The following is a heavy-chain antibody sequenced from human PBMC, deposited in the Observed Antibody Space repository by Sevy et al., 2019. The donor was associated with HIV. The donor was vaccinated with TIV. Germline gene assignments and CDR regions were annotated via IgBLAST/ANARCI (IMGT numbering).Heavy chain of an antibody. CDR3: ARSSENYADYALQD. CDR1: RGSIGRGGSS. D-gene: IGHD4-17*01. CDR2: LYHNGDT. Sequence: SETLSLTCTVFRGSIGRGGSSWSWIRQPAGKALEWIGYLYHNGDTYQNPSLKSRVTISLDRSRNQFSLSLSSVTAADTAVYYCARSSENYADYALQDWGQGILVTVSS. V-gene: IGHV4-30-2*01. J-gene: IGHJ4*02.